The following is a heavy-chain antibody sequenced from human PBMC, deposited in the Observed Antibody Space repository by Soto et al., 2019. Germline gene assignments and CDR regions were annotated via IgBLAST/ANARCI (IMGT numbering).Heavy chain of an antibody. CDR3: TRAVRTGNYGMDV. D-gene: IGHD6-6*01. CDR2: IIPIFGTT. V-gene: IGHV1-69*01. Sequence: QVQLVKGGTEVKMAGSSVRISCEASGGTLSNYAVSWVRQAPGLGLEWMGGIIPIFGTTTYAQKFQGRITITADETTGRVYMDLTGLRSDDTAVFYCTRAVRTGNYGMDVWGQGTTVTVSS. J-gene: IGHJ6*02. CDR1: GGTLSNYA.